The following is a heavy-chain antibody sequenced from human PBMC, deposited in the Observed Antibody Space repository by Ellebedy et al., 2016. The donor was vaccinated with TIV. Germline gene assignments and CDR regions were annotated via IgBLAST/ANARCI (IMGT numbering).Heavy chain of an antibody. Sequence: GESLKISCKSSGYSFTSYWIGWVRQMPGKGLEWMGIIYPGDSDTRYSPSFQGQVTISADKSISTAYLQWSSLKASDTAMYYCARLSFADYGDSIVAFDIWGQGTMVTVSS. J-gene: IGHJ3*02. CDR3: ARLSFADYGDSIVAFDI. D-gene: IGHD4-17*01. CDR2: IYPGDSDT. V-gene: IGHV5-51*01. CDR1: GYSFTSYW.